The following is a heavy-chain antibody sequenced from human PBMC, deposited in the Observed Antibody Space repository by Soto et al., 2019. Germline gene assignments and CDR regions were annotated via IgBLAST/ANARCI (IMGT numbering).Heavy chain of an antibody. CDR1: GGSVSSGSYY. D-gene: IGHD6-19*01. Sequence: QVQLQESGPGLVKPSETLSLTCTVSGGSVSSGSYYWSWIRQPPGKGLEWIGYIYYSGSTNYNPSLKSRVTISVDTSKNQFSLKLSSVTAADTAVYYCARERWDSSGRYGMDVWGQGTTVTVSS. J-gene: IGHJ6*02. CDR2: IYYSGST. V-gene: IGHV4-61*01. CDR3: ARERWDSSGRYGMDV.